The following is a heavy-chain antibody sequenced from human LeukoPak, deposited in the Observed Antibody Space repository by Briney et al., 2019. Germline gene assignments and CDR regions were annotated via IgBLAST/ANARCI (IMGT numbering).Heavy chain of an antibody. D-gene: IGHD5-24*01. J-gene: IGHJ4*02. V-gene: IGHV4-34*01. Sequence: SETLSLTCAVYGGSFSGYYWSWIRQPPGKGLEWIGEINHSGSTNYNPSLKSRVTISVDTSKNQFSLKLSSVTAADTAVYYCARGGRRDGYKFDYWGQGTLVTVSS. CDR3: ARGGRRDGYKFDY. CDR1: GGSFSGYY. CDR2: INHSGST.